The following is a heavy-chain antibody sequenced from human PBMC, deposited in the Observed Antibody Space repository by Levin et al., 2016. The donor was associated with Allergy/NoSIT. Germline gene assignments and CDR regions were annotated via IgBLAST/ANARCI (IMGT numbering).Heavy chain of an antibody. CDR3: ARLVSSGYYYGGAFDL. J-gene: IGHJ3*01. D-gene: IGHD3-22*01. CDR1: GGSIISPNW. CDR2: IYETGYT. Sequence: SQTLSLTCGVSGGSIISPNWWSWVRQSPGQGLEWIGEIYETGYTNYNPSLKSRLAISIDKSKNQFSVSLNSVTAADTAVYYCARLVSSGYYYGGAFDLWGPGILVTVS. V-gene: IGHV4-4*02.